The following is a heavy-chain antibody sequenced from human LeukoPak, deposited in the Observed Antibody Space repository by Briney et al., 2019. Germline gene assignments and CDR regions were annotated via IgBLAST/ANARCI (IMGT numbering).Heavy chain of an antibody. Sequence: ASVKVSCKASGYTFTSYGISWVRQAPGQGLEWMGWISAYNGNTNYAQKLQGRVTMTTDTSTSTAYMELRSLRSDDTAVYYCARDYIAARSRFGYYYTDVWGKGTTVTVSS. D-gene: IGHD6-6*01. J-gene: IGHJ6*03. CDR2: ISAYNGNT. CDR1: GYTFTSYG. V-gene: IGHV1-18*01. CDR3: ARDYIAARSRFGYYYTDV.